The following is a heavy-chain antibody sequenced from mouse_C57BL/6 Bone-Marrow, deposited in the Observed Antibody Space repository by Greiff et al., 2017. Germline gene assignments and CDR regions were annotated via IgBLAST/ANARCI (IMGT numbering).Heavy chain of an antibody. D-gene: IGHD1-1*01. CDR3: ARNPITTVVPDY. CDR1: GYTFTSYW. Sequence: QVQLKQPGAELVKPGASVKLSCKASGYTFTSYWMHWVKQRPGQGLEWIGMIHPNSGSTNYNEKFKSKATLTVDKSSSTAYMQLSSLTSEDSAVYYCARNPITTVVPDYWGQGTSVTVSS. CDR2: IHPNSGST. J-gene: IGHJ4*01. V-gene: IGHV1-64*01.